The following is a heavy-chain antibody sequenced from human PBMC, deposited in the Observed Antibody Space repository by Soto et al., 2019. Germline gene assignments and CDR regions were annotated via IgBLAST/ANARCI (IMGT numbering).Heavy chain of an antibody. CDR3: ASRAFYDYRGYYKYYFDY. CDR2: ISGSGDNT. Sequence: EVQLLESGGHFVQPGGSLRLSCVASGFTFSNYAMSWVRQAPGKGLEWVSAISGSGDNTYYADSVNGRFTIYRDNSKNTLYLQMDSLRVEDTAVYLCASRAFYDYRGYYKYYFDYWGQGTLVTVSS. CDR1: GFTFSNYA. J-gene: IGHJ4*02. D-gene: IGHD3-22*01. V-gene: IGHV3-23*01.